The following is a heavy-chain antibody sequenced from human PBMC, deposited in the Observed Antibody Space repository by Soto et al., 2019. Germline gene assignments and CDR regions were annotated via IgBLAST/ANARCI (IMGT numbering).Heavy chain of an antibody. V-gene: IGHV3-30*18. CDR1: VFTFSSYG. CDR2: ISYDGSNK. Sequence: VGSLRLSCASSVFTFSSYGMHCVRDSPGKWLEWVAVISYDGSNKYYADSVKGRFTISRDNSKNTLYLQMNSLRAEDTAVYYCAKVDPAWWLPLYYYYGMQVWGQGTTVNVSS. CDR3: AKVDPAWWLPLYYYYGMQV. J-gene: IGHJ6*01. D-gene: IGHD2-15*01.